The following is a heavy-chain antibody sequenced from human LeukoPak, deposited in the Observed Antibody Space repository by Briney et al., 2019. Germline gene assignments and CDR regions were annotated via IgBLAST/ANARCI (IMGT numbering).Heavy chain of an antibody. CDR2: ISYDGSKT. Sequence: GGSLRLSCAASGLTFSTYGMHWVRQAPGKGLEWVAVISYDGSKTYYAESVKGRFTISRDNSKNTVYLQMNSLRAEDTAVYYCAEGWNYFDYWGQGTLVTVPS. D-gene: IGHD1-1*01. CDR3: AEGWNYFDY. CDR1: GLTFSTYG. J-gene: IGHJ4*02. V-gene: IGHV3-30*18.